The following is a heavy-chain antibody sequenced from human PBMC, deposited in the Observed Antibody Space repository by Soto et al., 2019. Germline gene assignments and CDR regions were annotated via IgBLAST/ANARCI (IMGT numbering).Heavy chain of an antibody. J-gene: IGHJ3*02. V-gene: IGHV4-31*03. CDR2: IYCIGST. CDR3: ARVPVNYYDSSGPNDAFDI. Sequence: SETLSLTCTVSGGSIISCGYWWSWIRQHPGKGLEWIGYIYCIGSTCYNPSLKSRVTISVDTSKNQFSLKLSSVTAADTAVYYCARVPVNYYDSSGPNDAFDIWGQGTMVTVSS. CDR1: GGSIISCGYW. D-gene: IGHD3-22*01.